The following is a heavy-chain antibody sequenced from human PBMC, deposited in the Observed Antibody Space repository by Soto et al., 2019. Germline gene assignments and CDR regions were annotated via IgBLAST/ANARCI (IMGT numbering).Heavy chain of an antibody. CDR3: ARGRVWSGYYKYYYYYYMDV. Sequence: PSETLSLTCAVYGGSFSGYYWSWIRQPPGKGLEWIGEINHSGSTNYNPSLKSRATISVDTSKNQFSLKLSSVTAADTAVYYCARGRVWSGYYKYYYYYYMDVWGKGTTVTVSS. J-gene: IGHJ6*03. CDR2: INHSGST. V-gene: IGHV4-34*01. D-gene: IGHD3-3*01. CDR1: GGSFSGYY.